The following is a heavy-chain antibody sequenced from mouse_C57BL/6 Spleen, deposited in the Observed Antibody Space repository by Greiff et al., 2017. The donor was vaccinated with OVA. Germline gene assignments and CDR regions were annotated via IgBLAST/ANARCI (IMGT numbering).Heavy chain of an antibody. CDR1: GYTFTSYW. CDR3: ARDDGNYGNY. J-gene: IGHJ2*01. CDR2: IDPSDSYN. D-gene: IGHD2-1*01. Sequence: VQLQQPGAELVMPGASVKLSCKASGYTFTSYWMHWVKQRPGQGLEWIGEIDPSDSYNNYNQKFKGKSTLTVDKSSSTAYMQLSSLTSEDSAVYYCARDDGNYGNYWGQGTTLTVSS. V-gene: IGHV1-69*01.